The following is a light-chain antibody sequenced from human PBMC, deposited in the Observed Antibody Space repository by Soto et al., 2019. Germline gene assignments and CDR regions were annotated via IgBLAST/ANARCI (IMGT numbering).Light chain of an antibody. CDR3: QQYGSSRFT. CDR2: GVS. J-gene: IGKJ3*01. Sequence: EIVMTQSPATLSVSPGERATLSCRASQSVSSKLAWFQQKPGQAPSLLIYGVSTRATGVPVRFSGSGSGTEFTLTISRLEPEDFAVYYCQQYGSSRFTFGPGTKVDIK. V-gene: IGKV3-15*01. CDR1: QSVSSK.